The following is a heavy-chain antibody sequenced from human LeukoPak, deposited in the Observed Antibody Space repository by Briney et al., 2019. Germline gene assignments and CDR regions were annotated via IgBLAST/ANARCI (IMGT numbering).Heavy chain of an antibody. Sequence: GGSLRLSCAASGFTFSSYGMHWVRQAPGKGLEWVAVIWYDGSNKYYADSVKGRFTIPRDNSKNTLYLQMNSLRAEDTAVYYCARGGEVVRDAFDIWGQGTMVTVSS. CDR1: GFTFSSYG. V-gene: IGHV3-33*08. CDR3: ARGGEVVRDAFDI. D-gene: IGHD2-15*01. CDR2: IWYDGSNK. J-gene: IGHJ3*02.